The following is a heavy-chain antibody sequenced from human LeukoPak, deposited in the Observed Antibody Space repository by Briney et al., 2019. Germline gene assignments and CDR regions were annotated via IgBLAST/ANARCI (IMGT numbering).Heavy chain of an antibody. CDR1: GYTFTTYW. V-gene: IGHV5-51*01. J-gene: IGHJ3*02. CDR3: ARPEEHGDYVHDAFDI. Sequence: GGSLRLSCKGSGYTFTTYWIAWVRQMPGKGLEWMGIIYPGDSDTRYSPSFQGQVTISADKSISTAYLQWSSLKASDTAMYYCARPEEHGDYVHDAFDIWGQGTMVTVSS. D-gene: IGHD4-17*01. CDR2: IYPGDSDT.